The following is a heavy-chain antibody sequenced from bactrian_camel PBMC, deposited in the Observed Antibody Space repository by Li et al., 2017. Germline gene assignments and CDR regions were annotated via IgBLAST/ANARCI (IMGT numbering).Heavy chain of an antibody. Sequence: HVQLVESGGGSVEVGGSLTLSCAASGYSYSLYCMGWFRRLPGQEREGVAAIAGDGRTDYADSVKGRFTISRDGAKNIIELQMHSLKPEDTATYYCAADLVTDEPSLVEREYYYWGQGTQVTVS. V-gene: IGHV3S53*01. J-gene: IGHJ4*01. CDR3: AADLVTDEPSLVEREYYY. CDR1: GYSYSLYC. D-gene: IGHD1*01. CDR2: IAGDGRT.